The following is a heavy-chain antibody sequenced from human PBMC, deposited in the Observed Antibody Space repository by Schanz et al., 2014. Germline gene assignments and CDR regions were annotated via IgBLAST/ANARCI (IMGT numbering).Heavy chain of an antibody. V-gene: IGHV3-72*01. D-gene: IGHD2-2*01. Sequence: GGSLRLSCAASGFTFSDHYMDWVRQAPGKGLEWVGRITNKPNNYNTEYAASVKGRFTISRDDSRNSLYLQMNSLRAEDTALYYCARDTAQSCIGPSCFEYFQHWGQGALVTVSS. J-gene: IGHJ1*01. CDR3: ARDTAQSCIGPSCFEYFQH. CDR1: GFTFSDHY. CDR2: ITNKPNNYNT.